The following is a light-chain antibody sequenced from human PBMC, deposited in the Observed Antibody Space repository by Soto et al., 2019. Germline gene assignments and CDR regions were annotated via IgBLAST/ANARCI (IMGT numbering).Light chain of an antibody. CDR3: QQYGSSPTWT. CDR1: QSVSSNY. V-gene: IGKV3-20*01. J-gene: IGKJ1*01. CDR2: GAS. Sequence: EIVLTQSPGTLSLSPGERATLSCRASQSVSSNYLAWYQQKPGQAPRLLIYGASSRATGMPDRFSGSGSGTDFTLTISRLEPEDFAVYYCQQYGSSPTWTFGQGTKVEIK.